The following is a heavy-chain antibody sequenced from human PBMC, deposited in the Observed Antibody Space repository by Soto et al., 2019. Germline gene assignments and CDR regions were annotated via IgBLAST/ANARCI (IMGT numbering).Heavy chain of an antibody. CDR3: ARDSPLSDSSGYYLNRDGMDV. V-gene: IGHV3-33*01. CDR2: IWYDGSNK. J-gene: IGHJ6*02. D-gene: IGHD3-22*01. CDR1: GFTFSSYG. Sequence: PGGSLRLSCAASGFTFSSYGMHWVRQAPGKGLEWVAVIWYDGSNKYYADSVKGRFTISRDNTKNTLYLQMNSLRAEDTAVYYCARDSPLSDSSGYYLNRDGMDVWGQGTTVTVSS.